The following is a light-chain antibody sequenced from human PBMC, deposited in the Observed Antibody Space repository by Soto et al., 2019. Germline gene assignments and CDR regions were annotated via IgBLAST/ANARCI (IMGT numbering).Light chain of an antibody. J-gene: IGKJ1*01. CDR2: DAS. V-gene: IGKV3-11*01. CDR3: QQRGNRPPWT. Sequence: EIVLAQSPGTLSLSPGERATLSCRASQSVGKYLVWCQQKPGQAPRLLIYDASNRAPGIPARFSGSGSGTDFTLTISSLEPEDFAVYYCQQRGNRPPWTFGQGTKVDIK. CDR1: QSVGKY.